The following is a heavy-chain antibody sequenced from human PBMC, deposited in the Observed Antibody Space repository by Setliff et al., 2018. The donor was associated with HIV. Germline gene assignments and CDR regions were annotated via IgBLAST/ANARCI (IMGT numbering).Heavy chain of an antibody. CDR2: INHSGST. D-gene: IGHD6-19*01. Sequence: PSETLSLTCAVYGGSLSDHYWCWIRQPPGKGLEWIGEINHSGSTNYNPSLRSRVSISVDTSKNQFSLRLSSVTAADTAVYYCARDPSSSGWSEGLYYFDSWGRGTLVTVSS. CDR3: ARDPSSSGWSEGLYYFDS. V-gene: IGHV4-34*01. J-gene: IGHJ4*02. CDR1: GGSLSDHY.